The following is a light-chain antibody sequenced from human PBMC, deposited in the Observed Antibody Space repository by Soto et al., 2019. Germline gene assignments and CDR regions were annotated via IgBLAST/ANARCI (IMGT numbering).Light chain of an antibody. V-gene: IGLV1-47*01. CDR1: SSNIGSNY. CDR2: RNN. J-gene: IGLJ2*01. CDR3: AAWDDSLSALL. Sequence: QSVLTQPPSASGTPGQRVTISCSGSSSNIGSNYVYWYQQLPGTAPKLVIYRNNQRPSGVPDRFSGSKSGTSASLAISGLRSDDEADYYCAAWDDSLSALLFGGGTQLTGL.